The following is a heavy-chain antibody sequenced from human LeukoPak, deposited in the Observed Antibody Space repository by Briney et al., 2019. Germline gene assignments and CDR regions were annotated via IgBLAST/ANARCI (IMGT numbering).Heavy chain of an antibody. D-gene: IGHD5-18*01. V-gene: IGHV3-23*01. CDR2: ISGSGGDT. CDR3: AKDPHIAMVTSSIAFDI. Sequence: GGSLRLSCAASGFTLSFYAMSWVRQAPGKGLEWVSSISGSGGDTYFADSVKGRFTISRDNSKNTLYLQMNSLRVEDTALYYCAKDPHIAMVTSSIAFDIWGQGPMVTVSS. J-gene: IGHJ3*02. CDR1: GFTLSFYA.